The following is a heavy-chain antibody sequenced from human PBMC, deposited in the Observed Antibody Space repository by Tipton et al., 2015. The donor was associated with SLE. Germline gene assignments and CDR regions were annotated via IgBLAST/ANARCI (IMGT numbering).Heavy chain of an antibody. Sequence: QLVQSGAEVKKPGSSVKVSCRASGGSFSSYAIRWVRQAPGQGLEWMGGIIPVFGTGHYAQNFQDRLTITADESARTAYMELRGLKSEDTAIYYCAREKEGGGGYCGHWGQGTQVTVSS. V-gene: IGHV1-69*01. CDR2: IIPVFGTG. J-gene: IGHJ4*02. CDR3: AREKEGGGGYCGH. CDR1: GGSFSSYA. D-gene: IGHD2-15*01.